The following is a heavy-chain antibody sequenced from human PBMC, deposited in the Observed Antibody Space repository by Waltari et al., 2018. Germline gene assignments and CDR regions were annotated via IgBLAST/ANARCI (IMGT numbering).Heavy chain of an antibody. Sequence: QVQLQESGPGLVKPSQTLSLTCTVSGGSISSGSYYWSWLRQPAGKGLEWIGRIYTSGSTNYNPSLKSRVTISVDTSKNQFSLKLSSVTAADTAVYYCAREVVLWFGELSYHNWFDPWGQGTLVTVSS. D-gene: IGHD3-10*01. CDR3: AREVVLWFGELSYHNWFDP. J-gene: IGHJ5*02. CDR1: GGSISSGSYY. CDR2: IYTSGST. V-gene: IGHV4-61*02.